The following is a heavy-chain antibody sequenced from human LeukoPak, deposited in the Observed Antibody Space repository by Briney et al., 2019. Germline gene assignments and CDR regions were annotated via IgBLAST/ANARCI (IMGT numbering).Heavy chain of an antibody. Sequence: GGSLRLSCIASEFTFTNYLMSWVRQAPGKGLEWVAYINQHGSETFYVDSVKGRFTISRDNAKNSLYLQMNSLRAEDTAVYYCARVGRGSGTGDYWGQGTLVTVSS. CDR2: INQHGSET. CDR3: ARVGRGSGTGDY. J-gene: IGHJ4*02. V-gene: IGHV3-7*01. CDR1: EFTFTNYL. D-gene: IGHD3-10*01.